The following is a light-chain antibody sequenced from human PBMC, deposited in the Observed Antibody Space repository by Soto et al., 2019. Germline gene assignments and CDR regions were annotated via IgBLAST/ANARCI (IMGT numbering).Light chain of an antibody. CDR2: DVS. Sequence: QSALTQPASVSGSPGQSITISCTGTSSDVGGYNYVSWFQQHPGKAPKLMMYDVSNRPSGVSNRFSGSKSGNTASLTISGLQAEDEGDYYCSSYTSSSTVVFGGGTQLTVL. CDR1: SSDVGGYNY. J-gene: IGLJ2*01. V-gene: IGLV2-14*01. CDR3: SSYTSSSTVV.